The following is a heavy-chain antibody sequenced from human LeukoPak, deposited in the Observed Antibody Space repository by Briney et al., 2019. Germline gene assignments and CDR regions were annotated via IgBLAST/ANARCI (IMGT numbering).Heavy chain of an antibody. V-gene: IGHV4-39*01. Sequence: PSETLSLTCHVYGGSISSSSYYWGWIRQPPGKGLEWIGSIYYSGSTYYNPSLKNRVTISVDTSKNQFSLKLSSLTPATTAENYGARRGMTAVRGGDDWGQGTLVTVSS. J-gene: IGHJ4*02. CDR2: IYYSGST. CDR1: GGSISSSSYY. CDR3: ARRGMTAVRGGDD. D-gene: IGHD4-17*01.